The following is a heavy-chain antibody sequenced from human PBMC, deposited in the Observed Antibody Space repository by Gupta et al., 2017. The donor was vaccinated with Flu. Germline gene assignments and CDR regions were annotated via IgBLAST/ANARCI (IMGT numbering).Heavy chain of an antibody. J-gene: IGHJ6*03. CDR3: ARVEYSYGFYYYYYMDV. CDR1: GYTFTSYD. D-gene: IGHD5-18*01. CDR2: MNPNSGNT. V-gene: IGHV1-8*01. Sequence: QVQLVQSGAEVKKPGASVKVSCKASGYTFTSYDINGVRQATGQGLEWMGWMNPNSGNTGYAQKFQGRVTMTRNTSISTAYMELSSLRSEDTAVYYCARVEYSYGFYYYYYMDVWGKGTTVTVSS.